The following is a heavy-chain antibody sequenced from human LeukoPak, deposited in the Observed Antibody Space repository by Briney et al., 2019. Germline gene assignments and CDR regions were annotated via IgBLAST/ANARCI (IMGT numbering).Heavy chain of an antibody. CDR1: GFTFDDYA. V-gene: IGHV3-9*01. D-gene: IGHD3-22*01. Sequence: PGGSLRLSCAASGFTFDDYAMHWVRHAPGKGLEWVSGINWNSGSIGYADSVKGRFTISRDNAKNSLYLQMNSLRAEDTALYYCAKDMGGFYYDSSGYPDYWGQGTLVTVSS. CDR2: INWNSGSI. J-gene: IGHJ4*02. CDR3: AKDMGGFYYDSSGYPDY.